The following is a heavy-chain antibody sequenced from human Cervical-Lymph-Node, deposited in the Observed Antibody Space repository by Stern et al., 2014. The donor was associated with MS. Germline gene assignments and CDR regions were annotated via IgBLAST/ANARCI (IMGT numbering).Heavy chain of an antibody. V-gene: IGHV1-69*01. CDR2: IIPIFGRA. Sequence: VQLVESGAEVKKPGSSVKVSCKASGGTFSSYAISWVRQAPGQGLERMGGIIPIFGRANYAQKFQGRVTITADESTSTAYMGLSSLRSEDTAVYYCARGWSYDILTGYSYWGQGTLVTVSS. CDR3: ARGWSYDILTGYSY. J-gene: IGHJ4*02. CDR1: GGTFSSYA. D-gene: IGHD3-9*01.